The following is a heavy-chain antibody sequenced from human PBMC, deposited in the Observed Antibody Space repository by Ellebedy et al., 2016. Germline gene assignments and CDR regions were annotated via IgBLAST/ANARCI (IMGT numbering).Heavy chain of an antibody. J-gene: IGHJ3*02. CDR3: ARDDPGPQAFDI. CDR2: INPNGDGT. CDR1: EYTFTTYD. V-gene: IGHV1-2*02. D-gene: IGHD1-14*01. Sequence: ASVKVSCXASEYTFTTYDINWMRQATGQGLECMGWINPNGDGTYYAQKFRGRVTMTRDRSIDTAYMELSSLRSDDTAIYYCARDDPGPQAFDIWGQGTMVTVSS.